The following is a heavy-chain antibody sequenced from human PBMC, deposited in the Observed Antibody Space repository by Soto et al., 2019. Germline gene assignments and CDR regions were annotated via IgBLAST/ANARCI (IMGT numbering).Heavy chain of an antibody. Sequence: QLQLQESGPGLVTPWETLSLTCTVSGGSVSNSYYYWAWLRHPPGKGLEWLGSMYYSGSTYDNPSLQSRVTISVDTSRKQSSLKLHAMTAADTAVYYCARHSRGSYRNAIDYWGQGTLVTVSS. J-gene: IGHJ4*02. D-gene: IGHD1-26*01. CDR1: GGSVSNSYYY. V-gene: IGHV4-39*01. CDR3: ARHSRGSYRNAIDY. CDR2: MYYSGST.